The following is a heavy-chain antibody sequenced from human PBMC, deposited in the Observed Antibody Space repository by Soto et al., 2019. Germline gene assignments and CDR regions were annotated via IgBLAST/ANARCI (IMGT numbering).Heavy chain of an antibody. V-gene: IGHV3-21*01. CDR1: GFTFSSYS. J-gene: IGHJ4*02. CDR3: ARDPPTVAGGVYFDY. Sequence: GGSLRLSCAASGFTFSSYSMNWVRQAPGKGLEWVSSISSSSSYIYYADSVKGRFTISRDNAKNSLYLQMNSLRAEDTAVYYCARDPPTVAGGVYFDYWGQGTLVTVSS. CDR2: ISSSSSYI. D-gene: IGHD6-19*01.